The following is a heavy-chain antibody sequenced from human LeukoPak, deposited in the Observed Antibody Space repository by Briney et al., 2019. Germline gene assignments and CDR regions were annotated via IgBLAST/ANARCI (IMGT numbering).Heavy chain of an antibody. J-gene: IGHJ4*02. CDR3: ARGDCSGGSCQFDY. Sequence: GGSLRLSCAASGFTFSNVWMSWVRQAPGKGLEWVSDISTSSSAIYYADSVKGRFTISSDNAKNSLYLQINSLRDEDTAVYYCARGDCSGGSCQFDYWGQGTLVTVSS. CDR1: GFTFSNVW. CDR2: ISTSSSAI. D-gene: IGHD2-15*01. V-gene: IGHV3-48*02.